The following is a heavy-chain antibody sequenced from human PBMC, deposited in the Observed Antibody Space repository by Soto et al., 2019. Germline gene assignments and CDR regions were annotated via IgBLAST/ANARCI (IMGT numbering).Heavy chain of an antibody. Sequence: SETLSLTCAVYGGSFSGYYWSWIRQPPGKGLEWIGEINHSGSTNYNPSLKSRVTISVDTSKNQFSLKLSSVTAADTAVYYCARANQVNLQWRNYYYGMDVWGQGTTVTVS. CDR1: GGSFSGYY. J-gene: IGHJ6*02. CDR3: ARANQVNLQWRNYYYGMDV. V-gene: IGHV4-34*01. D-gene: IGHD6-19*01. CDR2: INHSGST.